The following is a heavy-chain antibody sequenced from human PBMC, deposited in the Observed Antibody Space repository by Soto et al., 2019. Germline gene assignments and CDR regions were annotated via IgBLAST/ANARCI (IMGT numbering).Heavy chain of an antibody. Sequence: ASVKVSCTASGYTFTSYGISWVRQAPGQGLEWMGWISAYNGNTNYAQKLQGRVTMTTDTSTSTAYMELRSLRSDDTAVYYCARDPRSGYDSYYYYYGMDVWGQGTTVTVSS. CDR3: ARDPRSGYDSYYYYYGMDV. D-gene: IGHD5-12*01. V-gene: IGHV1-18*04. J-gene: IGHJ6*02. CDR1: GYTFTSYG. CDR2: ISAYNGNT.